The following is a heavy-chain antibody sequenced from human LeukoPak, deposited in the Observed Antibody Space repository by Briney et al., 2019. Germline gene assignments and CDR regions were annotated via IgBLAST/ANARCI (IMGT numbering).Heavy chain of an antibody. CDR1: GYTFTSYY. Sequence: ASVKVSCKASGYTFTSYYMHWVRQAPGQGLEWMGIINPSGGSTSYAQKFQGRVTMTRDMSTSTVYMELSSLRSEDTAVYYCAGDRHPNWFDPWGQGTLVTVSS. D-gene: IGHD6-6*01. J-gene: IGHJ5*02. V-gene: IGHV1-46*01. CDR3: AGDRHPNWFDP. CDR2: INPSGGST.